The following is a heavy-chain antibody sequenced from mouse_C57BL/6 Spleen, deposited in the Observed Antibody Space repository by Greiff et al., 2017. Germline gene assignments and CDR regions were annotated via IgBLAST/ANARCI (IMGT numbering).Heavy chain of an antibody. CDR1: GYTFTSYW. CDR3: ARVITTVDY. CDR2: IDPSDSYT. D-gene: IGHD1-2*01. J-gene: IGHJ2*01. Sequence: VQLQQPGAELVKPGASVKLSCKASGYTFTSYWMQWVKQRPGQGLEWIGEIDPSDSYTNYNQKFKGKATLTVDTSSSTAYMQLSSLTSEDSAVYYCARVITTVDYWGQGTTLTVSS. V-gene: IGHV1-50*01.